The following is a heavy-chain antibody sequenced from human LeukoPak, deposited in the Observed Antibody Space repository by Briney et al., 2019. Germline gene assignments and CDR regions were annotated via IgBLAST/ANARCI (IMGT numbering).Heavy chain of an antibody. CDR1: GFTFSSYA. D-gene: IGHD3-3*01. Sequence: GGSLRLSCAASGFTFSSYAMHWVRQAPGKGLEYVSAISSNGGSTYYANSVKGRFTIPRDNSKNTLYLQMGSLRSEHMALYYCSGTTIFGVVTPRGYWGQGTLVTVSS. CDR2: ISSNGGST. CDR3: SGTTIFGVVTPRGY. V-gene: IGHV3-64*01. J-gene: IGHJ4*02.